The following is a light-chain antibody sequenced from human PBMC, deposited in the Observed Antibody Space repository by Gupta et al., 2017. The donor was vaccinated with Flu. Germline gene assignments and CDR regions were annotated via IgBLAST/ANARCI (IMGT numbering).Light chain of an antibody. J-gene: IGKJ2*01. V-gene: IGKV2-28*01. CDR1: PSLLHSNGYYY. CDR2: VGS. Sequence: CSACPSLLHSNGYYYLYWYRQKPGLSPQLLIYVGSNRASGVPDRFSGSGSGTDFTLKISRVDAEDVGIYYCMQALQTPLFTFGQGTKLEIK. CDR3: MQALQTPLFT.